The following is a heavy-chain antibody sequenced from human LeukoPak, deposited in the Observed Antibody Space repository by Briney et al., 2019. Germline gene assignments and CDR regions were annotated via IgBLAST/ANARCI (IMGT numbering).Heavy chain of an antibody. J-gene: IGHJ1*01. CDR2: IYYSGST. CDR1: DGSISSYY. Sequence: SETLSLTCTVSDGSISSYYWTWIRQSPGKGLEWIGYIYYSGSTNYNPSLKSRVTISIDTSKNQFSLRLNSVTAADTAVYFCASPRGDDSGGYYTWYFHHWGQGILVTVSS. V-gene: IGHV4-59*08. CDR3: ASPRGDDSGGYYTWYFHH. D-gene: IGHD3-22*01.